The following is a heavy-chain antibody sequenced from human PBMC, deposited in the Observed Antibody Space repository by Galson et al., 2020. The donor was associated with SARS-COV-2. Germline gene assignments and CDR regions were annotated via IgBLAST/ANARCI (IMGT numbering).Heavy chain of an antibody. CDR2: ISGSGGST. D-gene: IGHD1-26*01. CDR3: AKAPWGGSYVGVAFLYYFDY. Sequence: GGSLRLSCAASGFTFSSYAMSWVRQAPGKGLEWVSAISGSGGSTYYADSVKGRFTISRDNSKNTLYLQMNSLRAEDTAVYYCAKAPWGGSYVGVAFLYYFDYWGQGTLVTVSS. CDR1: GFTFSSYA. V-gene: IGHV3-23*01. J-gene: IGHJ4*02.